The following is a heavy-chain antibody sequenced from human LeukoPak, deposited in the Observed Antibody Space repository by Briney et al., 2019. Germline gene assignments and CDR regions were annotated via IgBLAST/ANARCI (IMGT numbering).Heavy chain of an antibody. V-gene: IGHV3-30*18. Sequence: GGSLRLSCAASGFTFFTYSMHWVRQAPGKGLEWLAVSSFDENNKYYADSVRGRFTISRDNSKNTVYLQMDSLRPEDTAIYYCAKDSYGGYNDFGIDSWGQGTLVSVSS. CDR1: GFTFFTYS. CDR2: SSFDENNK. CDR3: AKDSYGGYNDFGIDS. D-gene: IGHD5-12*01. J-gene: IGHJ4*02.